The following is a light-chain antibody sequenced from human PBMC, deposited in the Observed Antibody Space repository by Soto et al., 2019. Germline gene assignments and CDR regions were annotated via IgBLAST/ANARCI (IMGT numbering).Light chain of an antibody. J-gene: IGLJ2*01. CDR3: CSYAGSYTLV. V-gene: IGLV2-11*01. CDR2: DVS. Sequence: QSVLTQPRSVSGSPGQSVTISCTGTSSDVGVYNYVSWYQQHPGKAPKPMIYDVSKRPSGVPDRFSGSKSGNTASLTISGLQAEDEADYYCCSYAGSYTLVFGGGTKLTVL. CDR1: SSDVGVYNY.